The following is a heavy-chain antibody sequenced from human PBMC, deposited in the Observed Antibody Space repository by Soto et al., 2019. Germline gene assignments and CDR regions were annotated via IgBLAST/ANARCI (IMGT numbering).Heavy chain of an antibody. J-gene: IGHJ4*01. V-gene: IGHV1-2*02. Sequence: QVQLVQSGAGVKKPGASVNVSCKASGYRFIEFFIHFVRQAPGQGLEWMGWINPYTGETNYAQKFQGRVIMTSAAAISTAYMELNSLTSDDTAVYYCTRPLRATAGTTFYYWGQGSLVTVSS. CDR2: INPYTGET. CDR3: TRPLRATAGTTFYY. CDR1: GYRFIEFF. D-gene: IGHD1-1*01.